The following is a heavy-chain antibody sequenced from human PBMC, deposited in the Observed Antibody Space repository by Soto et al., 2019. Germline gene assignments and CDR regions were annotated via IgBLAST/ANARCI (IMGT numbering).Heavy chain of an antibody. D-gene: IGHD1-26*01. V-gene: IGHV1-46*01. CDR2: INPSGGST. J-gene: IGHJ6*02. CDR3: ARQRKVRATPDYYYYGMHL. Sequence: QVQLVQSGAEVKKPGASVKVSCKASGYTFTSYYMHWVRQAPGQGLEWMGIINPSGGSTSYAQKFLCRVPMSRDAAAITVYIELSSLRSEDTAVYYCARQRKVRATPDYYYYGMHLCGQDTTVTVSS. CDR1: GYTFTSYY.